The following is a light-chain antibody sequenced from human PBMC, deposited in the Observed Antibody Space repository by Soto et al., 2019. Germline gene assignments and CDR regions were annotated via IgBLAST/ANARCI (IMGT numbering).Light chain of an antibody. CDR1: QSVSSSY. Sequence: EIVLTQSPGTLSLSPGERATLSCRASQSVSSSYLAWYQQKPGQAPRLLIYGASSRATGIPDRFSGSGSGTEFTLTISSLQPEDFATYYCQQFYDYPLTFGGGTEVEIK. J-gene: IGKJ4*01. CDR2: GAS. V-gene: IGKV3-20*01. CDR3: QQFYDYPLT.